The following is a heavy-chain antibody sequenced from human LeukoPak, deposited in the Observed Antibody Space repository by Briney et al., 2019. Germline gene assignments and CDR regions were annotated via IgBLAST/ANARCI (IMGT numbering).Heavy chain of an antibody. J-gene: IGHJ4*02. CDR3: AREGPPEGYYDSSGYSLDY. Sequence: GRSLRLSCAASGFTFSSYAMHWVRQAPGKGLEWVAVISYDGSNKYYADSVKGRFTISRDNSKNTLYLQMNSLRAEDTAVYYCAREGPPEGYYDSSGYSLDYWGQGTLVTVSS. CDR2: ISYDGSNK. D-gene: IGHD3-22*01. CDR1: GFTFSSYA. V-gene: IGHV3-30-3*01.